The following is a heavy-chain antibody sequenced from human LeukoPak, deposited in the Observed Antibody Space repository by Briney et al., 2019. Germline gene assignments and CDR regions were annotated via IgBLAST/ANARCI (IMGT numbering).Heavy chain of an antibody. J-gene: IGHJ4*02. Sequence: SETLSLTCTVSGGSISSRSYYWGWIRQPPGKGLQWIGIIYYSGITYYNPSLKGRVTISVDTSKKQFSLKLSSVTAADTAVYYCARQGSGYDYLDYWGQGTLVTVSS. CDR2: IYYSGIT. V-gene: IGHV4-39*01. D-gene: IGHD5-12*01. CDR3: ARQGSGYDYLDY. CDR1: GGSISSRSYY.